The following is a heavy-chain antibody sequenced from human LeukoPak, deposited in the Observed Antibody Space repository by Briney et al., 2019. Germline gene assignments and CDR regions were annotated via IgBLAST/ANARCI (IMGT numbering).Heavy chain of an antibody. CDR3: ARFGVGYYYDSSGYYY. CDR1: GCTFTSYG. V-gene: IGHV1-18*01. J-gene: IGHJ4*02. CDR2: ISAYNGNT. D-gene: IGHD3-22*01. Sequence: ASVKVSCKASGCTFTSYGLSWVRQAPGQGLEWMGWISAYNGNTNYAQKLQGRVTMTTDTSTSTAYMELRSLRSDDTAVYYCARFGVGYYYDSSGYYYWGQGTLVTVSS.